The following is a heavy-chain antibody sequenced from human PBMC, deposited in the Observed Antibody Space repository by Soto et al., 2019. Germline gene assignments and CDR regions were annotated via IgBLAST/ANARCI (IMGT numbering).Heavy chain of an antibody. D-gene: IGHD5-12*01. Sequence: QTLSLPCAISGDSVSSNTASWTWIRQSPSRGLEWLGRTYFRSKWYNDYAVSVKSRIIINPDTSNNQFSLQLNSVTPEDTAVYFCAKGDNLGPKTGYAFDPWGQGIMVTVSS. CDR2: TYFRSKWYN. J-gene: IGHJ5*02. CDR3: AKGDNLGPKTGYAFDP. CDR1: GDSVSSNTAS. V-gene: IGHV6-1*01.